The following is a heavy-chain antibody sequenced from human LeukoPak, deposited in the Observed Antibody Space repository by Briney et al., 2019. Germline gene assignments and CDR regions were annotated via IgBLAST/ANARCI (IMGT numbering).Heavy chain of an antibody. CDR2: ISSSSSYI. J-gene: IGHJ4*02. V-gene: IGHV3-21*01. D-gene: IGHD3-22*01. Sequence: GGSLRLSCAASGFTFSSYSMNWVRQAPGKGREWVSSISSSSSYIYYADSVKGRFTISRDNSKNTLYLQMNSLRAEDTAVYYCARGLTRGAYYDRWGQGTLVTVSS. CDR3: ARGLTRGAYYDR. CDR1: GFTFSSYS.